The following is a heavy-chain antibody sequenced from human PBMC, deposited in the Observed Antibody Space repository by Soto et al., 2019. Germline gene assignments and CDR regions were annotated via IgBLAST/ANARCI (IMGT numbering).Heavy chain of an antibody. D-gene: IGHD2-2*01. V-gene: IGHV3-23*01. CDR2: ISGSGGST. CDR3: AKDPLRYQLRQKSTNVNWFDP. CDR1: GFTFSSYA. Sequence: GGSLRLSCAASGFTFSSYAMSWVRQAPGKGLEWVSAISGSGGSTYYADSVKGRFTISRDNSKNTLYLQMNSLRAEDTAVYYCAKDPLRYQLRQKSTNVNWFDPWGQGTLVTVSS. J-gene: IGHJ5*02.